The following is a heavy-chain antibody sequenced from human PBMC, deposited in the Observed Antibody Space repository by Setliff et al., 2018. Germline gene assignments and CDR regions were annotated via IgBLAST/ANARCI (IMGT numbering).Heavy chain of an antibody. D-gene: IGHD3-3*01. Sequence: ASVKVSCRASGYTFTNYAMHWVRQAPGQRLEWLGWISGGNGNTKYSQKFQGRVTITRDTSASTGYMELSSLRSEDTAVYYCARLQAIFGVFKDGDWFDPWGQGTLVTVSS. V-gene: IGHV1-3*01. CDR1: GYTFTNYA. CDR3: ARLQAIFGVFKDGDWFDP. J-gene: IGHJ5*02. CDR2: ISGGNGNT.